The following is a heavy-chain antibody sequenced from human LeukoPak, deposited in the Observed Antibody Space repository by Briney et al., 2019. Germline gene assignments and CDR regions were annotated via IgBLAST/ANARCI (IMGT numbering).Heavy chain of an antibody. Sequence: PGGSLRLSCAASGFTFDDYAMHWVRQAPGKGLEWVSGISWNSGSIGYADSVKGRFTISRDNAKNSLYLQMNSLRAEDTALYYCAKGAPGSKQLVLGSALDYWGQGTLVTVSS. CDR3: AKGAPGSKQLVLGSALDY. D-gene: IGHD6-13*01. J-gene: IGHJ4*02. CDR2: ISWNSGSI. CDR1: GFTFDDYA. V-gene: IGHV3-9*01.